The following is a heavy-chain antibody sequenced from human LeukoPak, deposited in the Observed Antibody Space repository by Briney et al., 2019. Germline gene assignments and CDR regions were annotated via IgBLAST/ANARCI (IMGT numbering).Heavy chain of an antibody. CDR2: ISGSGGST. Sequence: PGGSLRLSCAASGFTFSSYAMHWVRQAPGKGLEWVSAISGSGGSTYYADSVKGRFTISRDNSKSTLYLQMNSLRAEDTAVYYCAREGIQLWLFDYWGQGTLVTVSS. J-gene: IGHJ4*02. D-gene: IGHD5-18*01. CDR3: AREGIQLWLFDY. V-gene: IGHV3-23*01. CDR1: GFTFSSYA.